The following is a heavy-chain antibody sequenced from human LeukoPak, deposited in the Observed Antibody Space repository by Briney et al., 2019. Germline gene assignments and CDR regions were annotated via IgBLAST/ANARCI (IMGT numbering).Heavy chain of an antibody. J-gene: IGHJ2*01. CDR3: VSNADFLPWWYLGL. D-gene: IGHD4-17*01. CDR1: VDTPSIDT. Sequence: GGSLRLSCSAPVDTPSIDTMRWVRQAPGKGLEYVSAISSNGGSTYYADSVKGRFTISRDNSKNTLYLQMSSLRAEDTAVYYCVSNADFLPWWYLGLWGRGTLVTVSS. V-gene: IGHV3-64D*09. CDR2: ISSNGGST.